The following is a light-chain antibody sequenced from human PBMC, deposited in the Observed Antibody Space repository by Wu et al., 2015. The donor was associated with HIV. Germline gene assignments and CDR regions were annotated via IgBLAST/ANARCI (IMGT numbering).Light chain of an antibody. CDR1: QGIYSF. V-gene: IGKV3-11*01. CDR3: QQRGNTWPLT. CDR2: DAS. Sequence: EIVLTQSPATLSLSPGERATLSCKASQGIYSFLGWYQQKAGQAPRLLIYDASNRATGISARFRGFGSGTDFTLTINNLEPEDSAVYYCQQRGNTWPLTFGQGTRLEIK. J-gene: IGKJ5*01.